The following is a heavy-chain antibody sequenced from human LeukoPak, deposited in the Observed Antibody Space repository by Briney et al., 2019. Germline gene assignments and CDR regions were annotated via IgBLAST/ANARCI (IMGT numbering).Heavy chain of an antibody. D-gene: IGHD6-6*01. Sequence: GVSLTLSCAASGFILSIYSKTWVRQAPGKGLEWVSSISSSSSYIYYLASVKGRFTISRDNAKNSLYLQMNSLRAEDTAVYYCARLPRIAARSPWFDPWGQGTLVTVSS. CDR2: ISSSSSYI. CDR3: ARLPRIAARSPWFDP. J-gene: IGHJ5*02. V-gene: IGHV3-21*01. CDR1: GFILSIYS.